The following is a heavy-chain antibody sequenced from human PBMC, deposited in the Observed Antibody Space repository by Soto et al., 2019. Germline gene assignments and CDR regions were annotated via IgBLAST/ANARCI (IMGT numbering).Heavy chain of an antibody. Sequence: EVQLLESGGGLVLPGGSLRLSCAASGFTFSSYAMSWVRQAQGKGLEWVSAIRGSGGSTYYADSVKGRFTISRDNSKNTLFLQMNSMRAEDTAVYYCAKESNMIVVVNHFDYWGQGTLVTVSS. D-gene: IGHD3-22*01. CDR1: GFTFSSYA. J-gene: IGHJ4*02. V-gene: IGHV3-23*01. CDR2: IRGSGGST. CDR3: AKESNMIVVVNHFDY.